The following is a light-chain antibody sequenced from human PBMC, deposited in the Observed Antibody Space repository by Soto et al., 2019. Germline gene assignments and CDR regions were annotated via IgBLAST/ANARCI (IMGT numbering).Light chain of an antibody. CDR2: DNN. CDR3: GAWDSSLHAGV. Sequence: QSALTQPPSVSPAPGQKVTISCSGSNSNIGNNYVSWYQQFPGTAPKVLIYDNNKRPSGIPDRFSGSKSATSATLVITGLQTGDEADYYCGAWDSSLHAGVFGGGTKLTVL. V-gene: IGLV1-51*01. J-gene: IGLJ2*01. CDR1: NSNIGNNY.